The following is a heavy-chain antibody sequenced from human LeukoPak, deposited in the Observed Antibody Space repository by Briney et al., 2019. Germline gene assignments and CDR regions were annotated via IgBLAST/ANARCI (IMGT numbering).Heavy chain of an antibody. D-gene: IGHD2-15*01. Sequence: GGSLRLSCAASGFTFSSYAMSWVRQAPGKGLKWVSAISASGGSTYYADSVKGRFTLSRDTSKNTLYLQMNSLRAEDTAVYYCARTRSGEGYWGQGTLVTVSS. V-gene: IGHV3-23*01. CDR2: ISASGGST. CDR1: GFTFSSYA. J-gene: IGHJ4*02. CDR3: ARTRSGEGY.